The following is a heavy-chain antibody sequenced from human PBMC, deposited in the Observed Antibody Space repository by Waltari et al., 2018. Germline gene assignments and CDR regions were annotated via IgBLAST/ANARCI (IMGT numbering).Heavy chain of an antibody. J-gene: IGHJ4*02. Sequence: QVQVVQSGSELKNPGASVKVSCKASGYTFSKSAMNWVRQAPGQGLEWMGWIHTSTGKPTYAPGFTERFVFSVDTSVSTAYLQISSLKAEDSAVYYCAKEWRGDGGSWSPGAFDSWGQGTLVTVSS. V-gene: IGHV7-4-1*01. D-gene: IGHD6-13*01. CDR3: AKEWRGDGGSWSPGAFDS. CDR2: IHTSTGKP. CDR1: GYTFSKSA.